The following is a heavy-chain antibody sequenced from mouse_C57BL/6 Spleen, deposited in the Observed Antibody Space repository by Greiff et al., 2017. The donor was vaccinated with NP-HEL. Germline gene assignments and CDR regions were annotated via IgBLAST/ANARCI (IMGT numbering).Heavy chain of an antibody. CDR3: ARSLDGDFDY. D-gene: IGHD2-3*01. CDR1: GYTFTSYW. J-gene: IGHJ2*01. Sequence: QVQLQQPGAELVMPGASVKLSCKASGYTFTSYWMHWVKQRPGQGLEWIGEIDPSDSFTNYNQKFKGKSTLTVDKSSSTAYMQLSSLTSEDSAVYYCARSLDGDFDYWGQGTTLTVSS. V-gene: IGHV1-69*01. CDR2: IDPSDSFT.